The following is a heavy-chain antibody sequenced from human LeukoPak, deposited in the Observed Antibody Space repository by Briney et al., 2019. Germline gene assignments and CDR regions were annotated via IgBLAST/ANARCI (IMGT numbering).Heavy chain of an antibody. J-gene: IGHJ5*02. CDR1: GASISSFY. D-gene: IGHD3-10*01. CDR2: IYSGST. Sequence: SETLSLTCSVSGASISSFYWNWIRQPPGKGLEWIGHIYSGSTNYNPSLKSRVSISLDTSKNHFSLKLNSVTAADTAVYFCVRDQYGSGTYGWFDPWGQGALVPVSS. CDR3: VRDQYGSGTYGWFDP. V-gene: IGHV4-59*01.